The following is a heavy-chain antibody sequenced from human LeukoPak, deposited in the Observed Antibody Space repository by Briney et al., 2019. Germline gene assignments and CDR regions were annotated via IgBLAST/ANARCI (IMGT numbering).Heavy chain of an antibody. CDR2: INPGGDNT. Sequence: ASVKVSCKACGYTFTNYYRHWVRQAPGQGLEWMGLINPGGDNTNYAQNFQGRVTMTRDTSASTVYMELSSLRSEDTAIYYCARIRDGYNDAYDIWGQGTVVTVPS. CDR3: ARIRDGYNDAYDI. J-gene: IGHJ3*02. V-gene: IGHV1-46*01. D-gene: IGHD5-24*01. CDR1: GYTFTNYY.